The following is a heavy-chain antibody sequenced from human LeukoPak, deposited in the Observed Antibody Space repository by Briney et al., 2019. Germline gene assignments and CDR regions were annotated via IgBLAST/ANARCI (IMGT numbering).Heavy chain of an antibody. J-gene: IGHJ1*01. CDR3: ARSRRGGYYFQH. CDR1: GYTFTGYY. CDR2: INPNSGGT. D-gene: IGHD3-22*01. Sequence: ASVKVSCKASGYTFTGYYMHWVRQAPGQGLEWMGWINPNSGGTNYAQKFQGRVTMTRDMSISTAYMELSSLRSEDTAVYYCARSRRGGYYFQHWGQGTLVTVSS. V-gene: IGHV1-2*02.